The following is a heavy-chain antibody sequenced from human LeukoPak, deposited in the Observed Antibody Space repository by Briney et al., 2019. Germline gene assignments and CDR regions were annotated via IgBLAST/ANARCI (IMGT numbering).Heavy chain of an antibody. CDR1: GYTFTGYY. J-gene: IGHJ3*02. D-gene: IGHD6-19*01. Sequence: ASVKVSCKASGYTFTGYYIHWVRQAPGQGLEWMGRINPNSGGADYAQKFQGRVSMTRETSISTAYMELSSLRSDDTAVYYCARGPRLDSSGWYYGAFDIWGQGTMVTVS. CDR3: ARGPRLDSSGWYYGAFDI. CDR2: INPNSGGA. V-gene: IGHV1-2*06.